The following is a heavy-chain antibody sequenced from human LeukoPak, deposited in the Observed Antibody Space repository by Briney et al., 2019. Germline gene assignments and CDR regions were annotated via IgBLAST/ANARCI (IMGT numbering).Heavy chain of an antibody. CDR2: LDPSTGNT. Sequence: ASVKVSCKASEYTFTSFDINWVRQAPGQGLEWMGRLDPSTGNTAYPQKFQDRVTMTRDPSTSTAYMELSGLNSEDTALYYCARDLNSDRSGYGHSSFDYWGQGTLVTVSS. CDR1: EYTFTSFD. J-gene: IGHJ4*02. D-gene: IGHD3-22*01. V-gene: IGHV1-8*01. CDR3: ARDLNSDRSGYGHSSFDY.